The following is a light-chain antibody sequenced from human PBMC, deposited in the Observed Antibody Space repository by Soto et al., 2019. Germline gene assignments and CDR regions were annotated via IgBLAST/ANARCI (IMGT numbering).Light chain of an antibody. Sequence: QSALTQPASVSGSPGQSITIPCTGTSSDVGGYNSVSWYQHHPGKAPKLMIYEVSNRPSGVSDRFSGSKSGNTASLTISGLQAEDEAAYYCSSYTTNTGLEYVFGTGTKLTVL. CDR2: EVS. CDR3: SSYTTNTGLEYV. CDR1: SSDVGGYNS. V-gene: IGLV2-14*01. J-gene: IGLJ1*01.